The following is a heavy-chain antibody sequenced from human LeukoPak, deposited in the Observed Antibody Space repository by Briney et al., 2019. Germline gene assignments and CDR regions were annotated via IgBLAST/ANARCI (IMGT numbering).Heavy chain of an antibody. CDR3: AKGGYCSSTSCSLHAFDI. CDR1: GFTFSSYG. Sequence: PGGSLRLSCAASGFTFSSYGMHWVRPAPGKGLEWGAVIWYDGSNKYYADSVKGRFTISRDNSKNTLYLQMNSMRAEDTAVYYCAKGGYCSSTSCSLHAFDIWGQGTMVTVSS. V-gene: IGHV3-33*06. D-gene: IGHD2-2*01. J-gene: IGHJ3*02. CDR2: IWYDGSNK.